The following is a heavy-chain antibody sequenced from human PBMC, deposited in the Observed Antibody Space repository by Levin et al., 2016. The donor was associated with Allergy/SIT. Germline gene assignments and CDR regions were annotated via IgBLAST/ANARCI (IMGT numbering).Heavy chain of an antibody. D-gene: IGHD3-3*01. CDR2: INSDGSST. J-gene: IGHJ4*02. CDR3: AKDFVPIGINYFDY. Sequence: WIRQPPGKGLVWVSRINSDGSSTSYADSVKGRFTISRDNSKNTLYLQMNSLRAEDTAVYYCAKDFVPIGINYFDYWGQGTLVTVSS. V-gene: IGHV3-74*01.